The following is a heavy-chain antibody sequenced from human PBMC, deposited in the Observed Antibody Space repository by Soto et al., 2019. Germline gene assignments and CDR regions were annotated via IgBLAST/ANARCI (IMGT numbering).Heavy chain of an antibody. J-gene: IGHJ4*02. CDR1: GFSFSTYS. V-gene: IGHV3-48*02. CDR2: IDSTAKTI. CDR3: ARRGVATIFGDF. D-gene: IGHD3-10*02. Sequence: EVQLVESGGGLVPPGGSLRVSCAASGFSFSTYSMNWVRQAPGKGLEWLSYIDSTAKTIYYADSVKGRFIISRDNAKNSLYLQMNSLRDEDTAVYHCARRGVATIFGDFWGQGTLVTVSS.